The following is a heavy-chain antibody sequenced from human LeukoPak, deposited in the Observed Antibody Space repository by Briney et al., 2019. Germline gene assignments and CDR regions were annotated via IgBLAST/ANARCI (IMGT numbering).Heavy chain of an antibody. V-gene: IGHV3-23*01. CDR3: AKRGSSTVTSLY. CDR1: GFTFSSYA. J-gene: IGHJ4*02. CDR2: ISGSGGST. D-gene: IGHD4-17*01. Sequence: GGSLRLSCAASGFTFSSYAMSWVRQAPGKGLEWVSAISGSGGSTYYADSVEGRFTISRDNSKNTLYLQMNSLRAEDTAVYYCAKRGSSTVTSLYWGQGTLVTVSS.